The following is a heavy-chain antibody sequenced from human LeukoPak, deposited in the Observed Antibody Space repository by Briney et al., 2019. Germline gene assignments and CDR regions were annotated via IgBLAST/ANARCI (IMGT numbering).Heavy chain of an antibody. D-gene: IGHD1-26*01. Sequence: GGSLRLSCAASGFTFSSYGMHWVRQAPGKGLEWVANIKQDGGEKYYVDSVKGRFTISRDNAKSSLYLQMNSLRAEDTAVYYCAKQVGIDYWGQGTLVTVSS. V-gene: IGHV3-7*01. CDR3: AKQVGIDY. CDR2: IKQDGGEK. CDR1: GFTFSSYG. J-gene: IGHJ4*02.